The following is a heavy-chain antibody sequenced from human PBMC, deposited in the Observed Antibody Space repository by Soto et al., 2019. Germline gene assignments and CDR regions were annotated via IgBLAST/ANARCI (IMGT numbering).Heavy chain of an antibody. Sequence: EVQLVESGGGLVQPGGSLRLSCAASGFTFSSYSMNWVRQAPGKGLEWVSYISSSSSTIYYADSVKGRFTISRDNAKNSLYLQMNSLRAEDTAVYYCARGRFKFHCSSTSCYAYFDYWGQGTLVTVSS. D-gene: IGHD2-2*01. CDR2: ISSSSSTI. CDR3: ARGRFKFHCSSTSCYAYFDY. J-gene: IGHJ4*02. V-gene: IGHV3-48*01. CDR1: GFTFSSYS.